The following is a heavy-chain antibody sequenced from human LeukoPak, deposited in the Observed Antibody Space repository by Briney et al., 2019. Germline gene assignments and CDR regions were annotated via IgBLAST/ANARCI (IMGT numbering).Heavy chain of an antibody. CDR1: GGSFRGYY. CDR3: ARLYYYDSSGYYQGFDP. CDR2: INHNGST. D-gene: IGHD3-22*01. V-gene: IGHV4-34*01. J-gene: IGHJ5*02. Sequence: SETLSLTCAVYGGSFRGYYWSWIRQPPGKGLEWIGEINHNGSTNYNPSLKSRVTISVDTSKNQFSLKLSSVTAADTAVYYCARLYYYDSSGYYQGFDPWGQGTLVTVSS.